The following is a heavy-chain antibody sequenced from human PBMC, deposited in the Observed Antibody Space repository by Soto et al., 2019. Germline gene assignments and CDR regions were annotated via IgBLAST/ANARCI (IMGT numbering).Heavy chain of an antibody. CDR2: INYSGST. CDR3: ARQKRGGYCSGGSCHPYWYFDL. CDR1: GGSFSGYY. V-gene: IGHV4-34*01. Sequence: SETLSLTCAVYGGSFSGYYWSWIRQPPGKGLEWIGEINYSGSTNYNPSLKSRVTISVDTSKNQFSLKLSSVTAADTAVYYCARQKRGGYCSGGSCHPYWYFDLWGRGTLVTVSS. J-gene: IGHJ2*01. D-gene: IGHD2-15*01.